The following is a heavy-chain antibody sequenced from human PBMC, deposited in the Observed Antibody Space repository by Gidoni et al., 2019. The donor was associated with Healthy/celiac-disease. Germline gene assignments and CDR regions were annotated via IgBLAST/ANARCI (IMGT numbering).Heavy chain of an antibody. V-gene: IGHV3-21*01. CDR1: GFTFSRYS. CDR2: ISSSSSYI. CDR3: ARTYGHRQMYYFDY. Sequence: EVQLVESGGGLVKPGGSLRLSCAASGFTFSRYSMNWVRQAPGKGLEWVSSISSSSSYIYYADSVKGRFTISRDNAKNSLYLQMNSLRAEDTAVYYCARTYGHRQMYYFDYWGQGTLVTVSS. D-gene: IGHD2-21*01. J-gene: IGHJ4*02.